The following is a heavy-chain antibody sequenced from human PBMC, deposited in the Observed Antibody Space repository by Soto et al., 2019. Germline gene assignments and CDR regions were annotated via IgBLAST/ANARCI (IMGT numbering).Heavy chain of an antibody. Sequence: PEESMKISCQGSGCSLTSNWHGWVSQMPGKDMEKMGFIYPGDPETRYSPSFQGQVTISADKSSNTAYLEWSSPKASGTGSYYLPRGPRDIVARYGYWGKVTLIT. CDR3: PRGPRDIVARYGY. J-gene: IGHJ4*02. V-gene: IGHV5-51*01. D-gene: IGHD3-16*02. CDR1: GCSLTSNW. CDR2: IYPGDPET.